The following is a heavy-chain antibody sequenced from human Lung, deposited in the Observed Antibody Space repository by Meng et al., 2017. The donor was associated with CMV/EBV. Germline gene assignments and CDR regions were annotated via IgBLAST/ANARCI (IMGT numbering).Heavy chain of an antibody. Sequence: GESXKISCAASGFTFNSYRMNWLRQAPGKGLEWVSYISSSSSSICYTDSVKGRFTISRDNGKNSLYLEMNSLRVDDTGVYFCARDAGEGIVVVPAAISDYWGQGTQVTVSS. D-gene: IGHD2-2*02. J-gene: IGHJ4*02. V-gene: IGHV3-48*04. CDR2: ISSSSSSI. CDR1: GFTFNSYR. CDR3: ARDAGEGIVVVPAAISDY.